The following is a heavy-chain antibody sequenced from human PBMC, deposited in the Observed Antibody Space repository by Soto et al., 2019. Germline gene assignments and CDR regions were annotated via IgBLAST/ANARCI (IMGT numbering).Heavy chain of an antibody. D-gene: IGHD3-3*01. CDR1: GGSISSSNW. J-gene: IGHJ6*02. Sequence: LSLTCAVSGGSISSSNWCSWVRQPPWKGLEWIGEIYHSGSTNYNPSLKSRVTISVDKSKNQFSLKLSSVTAADTAVYYCARDPYDFWSGYYYYYGMDVWGQGTTVTVSS. CDR3: ARDPYDFWSGYYYYYGMDV. V-gene: IGHV4-4*02. CDR2: IYHSGST.